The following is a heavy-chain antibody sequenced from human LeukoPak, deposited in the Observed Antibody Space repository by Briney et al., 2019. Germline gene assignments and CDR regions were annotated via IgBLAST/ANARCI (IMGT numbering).Heavy chain of an antibody. CDR3: AKSTYYYDTFVNAFDF. J-gene: IGHJ3*01. CDR1: GGSISSGGYS. D-gene: IGHD3-22*01. CDR2: IYYGGST. V-gene: IGHV4-30-2*03. Sequence: PSQTLSLTCAVSGGSISSGGYSWSWIRQPPGKGLEWIGSIYYGGSTYYNASLRSRVTTSVDTSKNQFSLKLSSVTAADTAVYYCAKSTYYYDTFVNAFDFWGQGTVVTVSS.